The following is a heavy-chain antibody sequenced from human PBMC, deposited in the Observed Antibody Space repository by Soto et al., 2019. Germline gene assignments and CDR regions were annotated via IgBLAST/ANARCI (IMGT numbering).Heavy chain of an antibody. V-gene: IGHV4-34*01. CDR1: GGSFSGYY. J-gene: IGHJ4*02. CDR3: ARGFLKWYSSGWYSRWGYYFDY. CDR2: INHSGST. D-gene: IGHD6-19*01. Sequence: SETLSLTCAVYGGSFSGYYWSWIRQPPGKGLEWIGEINHSGSTNYNPSLKSRVTISVDTSKNQFSLKLSSVTAADTAVYYCARGFLKWYSSGWYSRWGYYFDYWGQGTLVTVSS.